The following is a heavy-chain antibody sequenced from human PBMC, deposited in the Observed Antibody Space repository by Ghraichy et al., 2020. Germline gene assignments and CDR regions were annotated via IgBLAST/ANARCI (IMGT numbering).Heavy chain of an antibody. CDR1: GFTFSTYG. J-gene: IGHJ4*02. CDR3: ARDRVEGTTALFEY. Sequence: GGSLRLSCAASGFTFSTYGMNWVRQAPGKGLEWVSSIGSSSNYIYYADSLKGRFTISRDNAKNSLYLQLNSLRADDSAVYYCARDRVEGTTALFEYWGQGVLVTVSS. V-gene: IGHV3-21*01. D-gene: IGHD1-26*01. CDR2: IGSSSNYI.